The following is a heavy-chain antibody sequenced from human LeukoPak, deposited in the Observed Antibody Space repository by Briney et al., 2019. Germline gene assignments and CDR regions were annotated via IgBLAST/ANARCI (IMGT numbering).Heavy chain of an antibody. Sequence: ASVKVSCKTSGYTFTDYYIHWVRQAPGQGLEWMGWINPNSGGTNYAQKFQGRVTMTRDTSISTAYMELSRLRSDDTAVYYCARVTRLYYYYYMDVWGKGTTVTVSS. CDR2: INPNSGGT. V-gene: IGHV1-2*02. CDR3: ARVTRLYYYYYMDV. CDR1: GYTFTDYY. J-gene: IGHJ6*03.